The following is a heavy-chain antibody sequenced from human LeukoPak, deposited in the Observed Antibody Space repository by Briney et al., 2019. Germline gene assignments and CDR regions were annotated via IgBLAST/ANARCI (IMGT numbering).Heavy chain of an antibody. CDR3: ARENLGYCSGTTCSFL. D-gene: IGHD2-2*01. V-gene: IGHV3-21*06. J-gene: IGHJ4*02. Sequence: GGSLRLSCAASGLIFSNYNFNWVRQAPGKGLEWVASISSASSYIYYAESVRGRFTVSRDNAKNSLYLEMNTLRGEDTAVYYCARENLGYCSGTTCSFLWGQGTLVTVSS. CDR1: GLIFSNYN. CDR2: ISSASSYI.